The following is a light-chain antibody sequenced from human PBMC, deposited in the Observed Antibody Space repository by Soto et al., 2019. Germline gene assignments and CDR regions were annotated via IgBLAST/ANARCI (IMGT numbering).Light chain of an antibody. V-gene: IGKV3-20*01. J-gene: IGKJ4*01. CDR1: QSVSSSY. CDR2: GAS. CDR3: QQYGSSPLT. Sequence: EIVLTQSPGPLSLSSGGRATPSRTASQSVSSSYLAWYQQKPGQAPRLLIYGASSRATGIPDRFSGSGSGTDFTLTISRLEPEDFAVYYCQQYGSSPLTFGGGTKVDIK.